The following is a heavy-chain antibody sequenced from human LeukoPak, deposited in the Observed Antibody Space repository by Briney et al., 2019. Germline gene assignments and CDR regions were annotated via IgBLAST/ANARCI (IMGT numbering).Heavy chain of an antibody. CDR2: MNPNSGNT. Sequence: ASVKASCKASGYTFTSYDINWVRQATGQGLEWMGWMNPNSGNTGYAQKFQGRVTMTRNTSISTAYMELSSLRSEDTAVYYCARVRRGPHSGYDRFDYWGQGTLVTVSS. D-gene: IGHD5-12*01. CDR1: GYTFTSYD. CDR3: ARVRRGPHSGYDRFDY. J-gene: IGHJ4*02. V-gene: IGHV1-8*01.